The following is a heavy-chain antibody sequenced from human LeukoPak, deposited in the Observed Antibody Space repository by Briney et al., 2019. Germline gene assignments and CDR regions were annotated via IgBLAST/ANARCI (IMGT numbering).Heavy chain of an antibody. CDR3: AIRYGSGEKYYYYYYMDV. J-gene: IGHJ6*03. CDR1: GGTFSSYA. CDR2: IIPIFGTA. Sequence: ASEKVSCKASGGTFSSYAISWVRQAPGQGLEWMGGIIPIFGTANYAQKFQGRVTITTDESTSTAYMELSSLRSEDTAVYYCAIRYGSGEKYYYYYYMDVWGKGTTVTVSS. D-gene: IGHD3-10*01. V-gene: IGHV1-69*05.